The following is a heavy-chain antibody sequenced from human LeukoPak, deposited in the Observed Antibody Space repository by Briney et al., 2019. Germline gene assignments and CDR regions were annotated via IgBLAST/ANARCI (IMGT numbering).Heavy chain of an antibody. V-gene: IGHV4-34*01. J-gene: IGHJ4*02. Sequence: SETLSLTCAVYGGSFSGYYWSWIRQPPGKGLEWIGEINHNGSTNYNPSLKSRVTISVDTSKNQFSLKLSSVTAADTAVYYCARRGRRAVAVPFDYWGQGTLVTVSS. CDR2: INHNGST. CDR1: GGSFSGYY. D-gene: IGHD6-19*01. CDR3: ARRGRRAVAVPFDY.